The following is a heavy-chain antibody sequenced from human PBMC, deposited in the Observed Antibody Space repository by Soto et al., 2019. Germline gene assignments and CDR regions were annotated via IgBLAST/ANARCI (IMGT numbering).Heavy chain of an antibody. V-gene: IGHV3-23*01. Sequence: QPGGSLRLSCAASGFTFSSYAMSWVRQAPGKGLEWVSAVSGSGYPTFYTESVKGRFTISRDNSQNTLYLEMNTLGAEDTALYYCAKDSLDSGRSYYYPFDYWGPGTLVTVSS. CDR1: GFTFSSYA. CDR2: VSGSGYPT. D-gene: IGHD3-10*01. J-gene: IGHJ4*02. CDR3: AKDSLDSGRSYYYPFDY.